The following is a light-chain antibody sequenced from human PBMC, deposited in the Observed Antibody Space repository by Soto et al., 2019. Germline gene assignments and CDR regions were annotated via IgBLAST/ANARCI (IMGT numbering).Light chain of an antibody. V-gene: IGLV2-14*01. J-gene: IGLJ2*01. Sequence: QSALTQPASVSGSPGQSITISCTGTSSDVGGYNYVSWYQQHPGKAPKLMIYDVSNRPSGVSNRFSGSKSGNTASLTISGLQAEDGAGYYCSSYTNSRPVVFGGGTKLTVL. CDR3: SSYTNSRPVV. CDR1: SSDVGGYNY. CDR2: DVS.